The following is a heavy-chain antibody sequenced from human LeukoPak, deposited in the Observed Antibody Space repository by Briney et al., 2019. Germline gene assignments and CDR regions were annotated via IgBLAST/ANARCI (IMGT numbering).Heavy chain of an antibody. D-gene: IGHD1-14*01. Sequence: PGGSLRLSCAASGFTFSTYAMHWVRQAPGKGLEWVALISYDGNNKYYADSVKGRFTISRDNSKNTLYLQMNSLRPEDTALYYCVKDRRNPYRPEGPFDPWGQGTLVTVSS. V-gene: IGHV3-30*18. CDR3: VKDRRNPYRPEGPFDP. J-gene: IGHJ5*02. CDR2: ISYDGNNK. CDR1: GFTFSTYA.